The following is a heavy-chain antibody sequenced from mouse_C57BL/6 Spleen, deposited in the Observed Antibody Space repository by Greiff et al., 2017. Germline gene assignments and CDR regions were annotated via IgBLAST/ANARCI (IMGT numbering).Heavy chain of an antibody. CDR1: GYTFTSYW. CDR2: INTSNGGT. J-gene: IGHJ3*01. Sequence: VQLQQSGTELVKPGASVKLSCKASGYTFTSYWMHWVKQRPGQGLEWIGNINTSNGGTNYNEKFKSKATLTVDKSSSTAYMQLSSLTSEDSAVYYCARFPYSNYPAWFAYWGQGTLVTVSA. D-gene: IGHD2-5*01. V-gene: IGHV1-53*01. CDR3: ARFPYSNYPAWFAY.